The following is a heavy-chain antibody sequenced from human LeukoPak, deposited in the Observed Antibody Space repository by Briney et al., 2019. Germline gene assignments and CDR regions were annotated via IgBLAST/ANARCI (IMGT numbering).Heavy chain of an antibody. CDR1: GFTFSLAA. D-gene: IGHD5-24*01. J-gene: IGHJ4*02. CDR3: ARDGYNYGGFDS. Sequence: PGGSLRLSCAASGFTFSLAAMTWVRQGPGKGLEWVSLISASGGSTYYADSVKGRFTISRDNSKNTLYLQMNSLRAEDTAVYYCARDGYNYGGFDSWGQGTLVTVSS. CDR2: ISASGGST. V-gene: IGHV3-23*01.